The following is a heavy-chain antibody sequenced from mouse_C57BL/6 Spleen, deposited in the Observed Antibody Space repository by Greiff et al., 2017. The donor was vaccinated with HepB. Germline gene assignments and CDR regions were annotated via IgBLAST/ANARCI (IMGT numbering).Heavy chain of an antibody. D-gene: IGHD2-4*01. Sequence: VHLVESGAELVKPGASVKMSCKASGYTFTTYPIEWMKQNHGKSLEWIGNFHPYNDDTKYNEKFKGKATLTVEKSSSTVYLELSRLTSDDSAVYYCARSLDDYDGYAMDYWGQGTSVTVSS. CDR2: FHPYNDDT. V-gene: IGHV1-47*01. CDR1: GYTFTTYP. J-gene: IGHJ4*01. CDR3: ARSLDDYDGYAMDY.